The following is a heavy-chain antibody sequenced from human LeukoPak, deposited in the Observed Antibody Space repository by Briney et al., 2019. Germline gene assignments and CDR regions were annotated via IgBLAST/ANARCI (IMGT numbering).Heavy chain of an antibody. CDR3: ASETTVTPYWYFDL. CDR2: INHSGST. Sequence: SETLSLTCAVYGGSFSGHYWSWIRQPPGKGLEWIGEINHSGSTNCNPSLKSRVSISIDTSKNQFSLKLSSVTAADTAVYYCASETTVTPYWYFDLWGRGTLVTVSS. V-gene: IGHV4-34*01. J-gene: IGHJ2*01. D-gene: IGHD4-17*01. CDR1: GGSFSGHY.